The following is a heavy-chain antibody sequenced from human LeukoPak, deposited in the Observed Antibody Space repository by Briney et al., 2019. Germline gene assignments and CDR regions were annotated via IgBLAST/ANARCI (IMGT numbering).Heavy chain of an antibody. CDR3: ARDIYPFFSVAEYFDY. D-gene: IGHD6-19*01. V-gene: IGHV3-30-3*01. J-gene: IGHJ4*02. CDR1: GFTFSSYA. Sequence: GGSLRLSCAASGFTFSSYAMHWVRQAPGKGLEWVAVISYDGSNKYYADSVKGRFTISRDNSKNTLYLQMNSLRAEDTAVYYYARDIYPFFSVAEYFDYWGQGTLVTVSS. CDR2: ISYDGSNK.